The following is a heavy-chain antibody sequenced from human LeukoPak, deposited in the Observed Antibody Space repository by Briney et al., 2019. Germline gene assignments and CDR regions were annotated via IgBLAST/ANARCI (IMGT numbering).Heavy chain of an antibody. CDR3: AKDSYYDSSGYYDDAFDI. D-gene: IGHD3-22*01. CDR1: GFTFSSYA. Sequence: GRSLRLSCAASGFTFSSYAMHWVRQAPGKGLEWVAVISYDGSNKYYADSVKGRFTISRDNSKNTLYLQMNSLRAEDTAVYYCAKDSYYDSSGYYDDAFDIWGQGTMVTVSS. V-gene: IGHV3-30*04. CDR2: ISYDGSNK. J-gene: IGHJ3*02.